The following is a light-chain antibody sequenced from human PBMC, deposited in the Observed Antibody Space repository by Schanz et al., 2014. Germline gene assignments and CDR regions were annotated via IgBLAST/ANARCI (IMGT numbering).Light chain of an antibody. V-gene: IGKV3-15*01. J-gene: IGKJ1*01. CDR3: QQYISYFRT. CDR2: GAS. CDR1: QSVSSN. Sequence: EIVMTQSPATLSVSPGERATLSCRASQSVSSNLAWYQQKPGQAPRLLIYGASNRATGIATRFSGSGFGTEFTLTISGLQSEDFATYFCQQYISYFRTFGQGTKVEI.